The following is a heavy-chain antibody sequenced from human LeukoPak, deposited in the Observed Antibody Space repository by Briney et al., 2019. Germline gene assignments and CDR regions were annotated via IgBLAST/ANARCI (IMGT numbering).Heavy chain of an antibody. CDR3: ARGDSSSWYGVVY. D-gene: IGHD6-13*01. V-gene: IGHV1-8*01. J-gene: IGHJ4*02. CDR1: GYTFTSYD. CDR2: NSGNT. Sequence: ASVKVSCKASGYTFTSYDINWVRQATGQGLEWMGWNSGNTGYAQKFQGRVTMTRDTSISTAYMELSRLRSDDTAVYYCARGDSSSWYGVVYWGQGTLVTVSS.